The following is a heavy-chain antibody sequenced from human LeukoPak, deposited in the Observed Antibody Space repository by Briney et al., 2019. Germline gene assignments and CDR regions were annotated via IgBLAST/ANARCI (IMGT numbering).Heavy chain of an antibody. J-gene: IGHJ4*02. V-gene: IGHV2-70*11. CDR3: ARTSYSSSSVFFDY. CDR1: GFSLRPSGMC. D-gene: IGHD6-6*01. Sequence: SGPALGKTTQTLTPTCTFSGFSLRPSGMCVGWIRQPPRKALECLARIDWDDDTYYSTSLKTRLTISKDTSKNQVVLTMINMDPVDTATYYCARTSYSSSSVFFDYWGQETLVTVSS. CDR2: IDWDDDT.